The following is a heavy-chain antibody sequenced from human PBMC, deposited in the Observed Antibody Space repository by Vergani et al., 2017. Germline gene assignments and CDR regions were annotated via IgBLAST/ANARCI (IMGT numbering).Heavy chain of an antibody. CDR1: GGSISSYW. J-gene: IGHJ4*02. CDR2: INSDGSST. V-gene: IGHV3-74*01. Sequence: VQLQESGPGLVKPSETLSLTCTVSGGSISSYWMHWVRQAPGKGLVWVSRINSDGSSTSYADSVKGRFTISRDNAKNTLYLQMNSLRAEDTAVYYCARAVILDYWGQGTLVTVSS. D-gene: IGHD2/OR15-2a*01. CDR3: ARAVILDY.